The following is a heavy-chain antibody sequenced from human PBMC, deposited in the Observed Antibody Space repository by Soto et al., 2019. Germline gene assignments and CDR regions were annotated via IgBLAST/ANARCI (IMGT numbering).Heavy chain of an antibody. J-gene: IGHJ4*02. Sequence: GGSLRLSCAASGFIFSSFGMHWVRQAPGKGLEWVAHIWYDGSNTYYADSVKGRFTISRDNSRNTLYLQMNSLRAEDAAVYHCVRDLLGSGGHFDYWGQGTPVTVSS. CDR1: GFIFSSFG. CDR2: IWYDGSNT. D-gene: IGHD7-27*01. CDR3: VRDLLGSGGHFDY. V-gene: IGHV3-33*01.